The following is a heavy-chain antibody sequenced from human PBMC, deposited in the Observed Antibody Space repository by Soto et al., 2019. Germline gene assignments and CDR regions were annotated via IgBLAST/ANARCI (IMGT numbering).Heavy chain of an antibody. CDR3: ARETLTLFGGVRDNVYYEMDV. CDR1: GFTFSSYE. CDR2: IGTSETIR. D-gene: IGHD3-3*01. Sequence: EVQLEESGGGLVQPGGSLRLSCAASGFTFSSYEMNWVRQVPGKGLQWVSYIGTSETIRYYADSVKGRFTISRDNAKNSLYLQMNILRAEDTAIYYCARETLTLFGGVRDNVYYEMDVCGPGTTVTVSS. J-gene: IGHJ6*02. V-gene: IGHV3-48*03.